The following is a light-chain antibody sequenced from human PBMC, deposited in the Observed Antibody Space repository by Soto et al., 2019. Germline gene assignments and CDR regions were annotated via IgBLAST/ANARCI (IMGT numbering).Light chain of an antibody. CDR3: ATWDSSLSAGV. J-gene: IGLJ3*02. CDR2: DND. CDR1: SSNIGKNY. Sequence: QSVLTQPPSVSAAPGQKVSISCSGTSSNIGKNYVSWYQQFPGTAPKLLIYDNDKRPSGIPDRFSGSKSGTSATLGITGLPTGDEADYYCATWDSSLSAGVFGGGTKLTVL. V-gene: IGLV1-51*01.